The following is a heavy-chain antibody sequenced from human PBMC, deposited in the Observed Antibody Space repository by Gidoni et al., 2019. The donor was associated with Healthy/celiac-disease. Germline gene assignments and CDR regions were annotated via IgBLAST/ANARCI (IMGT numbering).Heavy chain of an antibody. CDR1: GFTFSSYS. Sequence: EVQLVESGGGLVKPGGSLRLSCAASGFTFSSYSMNWVRQAPGKGLEWVSSISSSSSYIYYADSVKGRFTISRDNAKNSLYLQMNSLRAEDTAVYYCARGLEYYDFWSGYYPRGYFDYWGQGTLVTVSS. CDR2: ISSSSSYI. D-gene: IGHD3-3*01. V-gene: IGHV3-21*01. CDR3: ARGLEYYDFWSGYYPRGYFDY. J-gene: IGHJ4*02.